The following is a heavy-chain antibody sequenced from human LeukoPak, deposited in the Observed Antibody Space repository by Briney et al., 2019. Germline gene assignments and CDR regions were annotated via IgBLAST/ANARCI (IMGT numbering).Heavy chain of an antibody. CDR1: GFTFSDSY. Sequence: GGSLRLSCAASGFTFSDSYMTWVRQAPGKGVEWVAYISGSGHDINYSDSVKGRFTISRDNSKNTLYLQMNSLRAEDTAVYYCAKGPPRRLPTYYFDYWGQGTLVTVSS. CDR2: ISGSGHDI. V-gene: IGHV3-11*06. CDR3: AKGPPRRLPTYYFDY. J-gene: IGHJ4*02.